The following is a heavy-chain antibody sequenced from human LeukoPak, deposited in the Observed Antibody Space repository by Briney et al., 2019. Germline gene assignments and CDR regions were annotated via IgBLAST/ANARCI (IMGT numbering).Heavy chain of an antibody. V-gene: IGHV5-51*01. CDR2: IYPGDSDT. Sequence: GESLKISCKGSGYSFTSYWIGWVRQMPGKGLEWMGIIYPGDSDTRYSPSFQGQVTISADKSISTAYLQWSSLKASDTAMYYCARHRVAVARTNWFDPWGQGTLVTVSS. D-gene: IGHD6-19*01. CDR1: GYSFTSYW. J-gene: IGHJ5*02. CDR3: ARHRVAVARTNWFDP.